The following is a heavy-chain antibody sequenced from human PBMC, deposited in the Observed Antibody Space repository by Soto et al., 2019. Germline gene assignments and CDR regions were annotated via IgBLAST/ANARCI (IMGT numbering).Heavy chain of an antibody. J-gene: IGHJ6*02. D-gene: IGHD6-6*01. CDR2: IYYSGST. CDR3: ASKYSTSSDYYYGMDV. CDR1: GGSISSGDYY. V-gene: IGHV4-30-4*01. Sequence: QVQLQESGPGLVKPSQTLSLTCTVSGGSISSGDYYWSWIRQPPGKGLEWIGYIYYSGSTDYNPSLKSRVTISVDTSKNQFSLKLSSVTAADTAVYYCASKYSTSSDYYYGMDVWGQGTTVTVSS.